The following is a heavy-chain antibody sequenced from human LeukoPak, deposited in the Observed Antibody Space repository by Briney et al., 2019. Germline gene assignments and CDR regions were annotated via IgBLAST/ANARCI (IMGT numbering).Heavy chain of an antibody. CDR2: INPSGGST. CDR3: ASPRPYSSSWDYFDY. CDR1: GYTLTELS. D-gene: IGHD6-13*01. J-gene: IGHJ4*02. Sequence: ASVKVSCKVSGYTLTELSMHWVRQAPGQGLEWMGIINPSGGSTSYAQKFQGRVTMTRDTSTSTVYMELSSLRSEDTAVYYCASPRPYSSSWDYFDYWGQGTLVTVSS. V-gene: IGHV1-46*01.